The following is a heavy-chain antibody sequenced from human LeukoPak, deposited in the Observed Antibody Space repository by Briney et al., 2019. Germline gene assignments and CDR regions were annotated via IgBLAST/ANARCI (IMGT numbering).Heavy chain of an antibody. CDR2: ISGSSSII. CDR1: GFTFSRYS. V-gene: IGHV3-48*04. D-gene: IGHD3-22*01. J-gene: IGHJ5*02. Sequence: GGSLRLSCAASGFTFSRYSMNWVRQAPGKGLEWVSYISGSSSIIYYADSVKGRFTISRDNAKNSLYLQMNSLGAEDTAVYYCARGYYYDNSDYAWGQGTLVTVSS. CDR3: ARGYYYDNSDYA.